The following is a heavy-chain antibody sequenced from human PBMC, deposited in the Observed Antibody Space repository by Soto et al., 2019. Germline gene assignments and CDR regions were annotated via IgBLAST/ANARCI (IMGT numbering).Heavy chain of an antibody. D-gene: IGHD6-19*01. V-gene: IGHV3-66*01. CDR1: GFTVSSNY. Sequence: EVQLVESGGGLVQPGGSLRLSCAASGFTVSSNYMTWVRQAPGKGLEWVSVIHSGGGIYYADSVKDRFTISRDNSKNTVYLQMSSLRAEDTALYSCATGGSGVFDYWGQGTLVTVSS. CDR3: ATGGSGVFDY. J-gene: IGHJ4*02. CDR2: IHSGGGI.